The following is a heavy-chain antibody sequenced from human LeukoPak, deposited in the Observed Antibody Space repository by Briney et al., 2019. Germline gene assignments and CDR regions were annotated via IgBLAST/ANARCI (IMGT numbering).Heavy chain of an antibody. CDR3: ARGDTAMASYYYYYMDV. Sequence: SVKVSCKASGGTFSSYAISWVRQAPGQGLEWMGGIIPIFGTANYAQKFQGRVTITTDESTSTAYMELSSLRPEDTAVYYCARGDTAMASYYYYYMDVWGKGTTVTVSS. D-gene: IGHD5-18*01. J-gene: IGHJ6*03. CDR1: GGTFSSYA. CDR2: IIPIFGTA. V-gene: IGHV1-69*05.